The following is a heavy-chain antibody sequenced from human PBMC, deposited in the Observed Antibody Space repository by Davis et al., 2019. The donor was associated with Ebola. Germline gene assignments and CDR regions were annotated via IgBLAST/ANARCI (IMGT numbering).Heavy chain of an antibody. CDR3: AKTPSYSSSWTSDAFDI. V-gene: IGHV3-23*01. J-gene: IGHJ3*02. CDR1: GFTFSSYA. D-gene: IGHD6-13*01. CDR2: ISGSGGST. Sequence: PGGSLRLSCAASGFTFSSYAMSWVRQAPGKGLEWVSAISGSGGSTYYADSVKGRFTISRDNSKNTLYLQMNSLRAEDTAVYYCAKTPSYSSSWTSDAFDIWGQGTMVTVSS.